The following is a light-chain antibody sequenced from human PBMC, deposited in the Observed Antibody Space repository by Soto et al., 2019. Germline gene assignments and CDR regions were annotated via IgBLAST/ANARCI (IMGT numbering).Light chain of an antibody. CDR1: SSDVGGYNY. CDR3: TSHAGINNVV. CDR2: EVT. V-gene: IGLV2-8*01. Sequence: QSALTQPPSASGSPGQSVTISCTGTSSDVGGYNYVSWYQQHLGKAPKLMIYEVTKRPSGVPDRFSGSKSGNTASLTVSGVQAEDEADYYCTSHAGINNVVFGGGTKLTVL. J-gene: IGLJ2*01.